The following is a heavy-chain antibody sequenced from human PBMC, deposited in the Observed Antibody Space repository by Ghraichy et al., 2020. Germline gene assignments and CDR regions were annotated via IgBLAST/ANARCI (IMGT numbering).Heavy chain of an antibody. Sequence: GGSLRLSCAASGFTFSSYWMHWVRQAPGKGLVWVSRINSDGSSTIYADSVRGRFTISRDNAKNTLYLQMNSLRAEDTAVYYCARGVSLTRLWFGELLYRSDWGQGTLVTVSS. J-gene: IGHJ4*02. CDR1: GFTFSSYW. D-gene: IGHD3-10*01. V-gene: IGHV3-74*01. CDR2: INSDGSST. CDR3: ARGVSLTRLWFGELLYRSD.